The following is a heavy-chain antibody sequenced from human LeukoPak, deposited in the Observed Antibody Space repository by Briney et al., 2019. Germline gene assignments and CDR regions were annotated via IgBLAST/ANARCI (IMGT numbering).Heavy chain of an antibody. Sequence: SETLSLTCTVSGGSISSSSYYWGWIRQPPGKGLEWIGSIYYSGSTYYNPSLKSPVTISVDTSKNHFSLKLSSVTAADTAVYYCARQHYDSSGYGSFDYWGQGTLVTVSS. CDR2: IYYSGST. V-gene: IGHV4-39*01. CDR1: GGSISSSSYY. D-gene: IGHD3-22*01. J-gene: IGHJ4*02. CDR3: ARQHYDSSGYGSFDY.